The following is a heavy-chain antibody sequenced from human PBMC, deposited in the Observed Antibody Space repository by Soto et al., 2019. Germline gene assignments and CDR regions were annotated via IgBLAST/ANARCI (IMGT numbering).Heavy chain of an antibody. J-gene: IGHJ4*02. Sequence: EVQLVESGGGLVQPGGSLRLSCAASGFTFSTYSMSWVRQAPGKGLEWVSYISSTSNTIYYADSVKGRFTISRDNAKNSLYLHMNRLSAEDTAVYYCARDRGCSGGICYRDLGYWGQGTLVTVSS. CDR2: ISSTSNTI. V-gene: IGHV3-48*01. CDR1: GFTFSTYS. D-gene: IGHD2-15*01. CDR3: ARDRGCSGGICYRDLGY.